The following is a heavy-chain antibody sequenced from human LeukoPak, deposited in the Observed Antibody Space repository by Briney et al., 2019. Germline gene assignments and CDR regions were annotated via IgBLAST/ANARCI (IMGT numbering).Heavy chain of an antibody. CDR3: ARRKAESGYFDY. CDR2: IYTSGST. CDR1: GGSISSYY. Sequence: SETLSLTCTVSGGSISSYYWSWIRQPPGKGLEWIGYIYTSGSTNYNPSPKSRVTISVDTSKNQFSLKLSSVTAADTAVYCCARRKAESGYFDYWGQGTLVTVSS. J-gene: IGHJ4*02. V-gene: IGHV4-4*09. D-gene: IGHD1-14*01.